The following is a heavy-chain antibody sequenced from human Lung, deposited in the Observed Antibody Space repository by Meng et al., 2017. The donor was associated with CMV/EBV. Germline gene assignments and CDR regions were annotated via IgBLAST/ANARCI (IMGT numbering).Heavy chain of an antibody. V-gene: IGHV3-7*04. J-gene: IGHJ6*02. Sequence: GGSLRLXCAASGFTFSSHWMTWVRQAPGKGLEWVANINQDGSQKNYVDSVKGRFTISRDNAKNSLFLQMSSLRAKDTAVYYCARVAAAGKGMDVWGQGTTVTVSS. D-gene: IGHD6-13*01. CDR1: GFTFSSHW. CDR2: INQDGSQK. CDR3: ARVAAAGKGMDV.